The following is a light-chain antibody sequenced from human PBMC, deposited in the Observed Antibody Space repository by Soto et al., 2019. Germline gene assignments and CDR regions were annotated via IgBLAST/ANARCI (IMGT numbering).Light chain of an antibody. V-gene: IGLV2-14*01. CDR2: EVS. CDR3: GSYAGSTTYV. J-gene: IGLJ1*01. CDR1: STDVGGYNY. Sequence: QSALAQPSSVSGSPGQSITISCTGTSTDVGGYNYVSWYQHHPGKGPKLIIYEVSNRPSGVSDRFSGSKSGNKASLIISNLEAEDESDYYCGSYAGSTTYVFGTGTKVTVL.